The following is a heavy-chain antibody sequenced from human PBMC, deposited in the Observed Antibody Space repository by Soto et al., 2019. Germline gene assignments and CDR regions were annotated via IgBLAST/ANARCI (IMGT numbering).Heavy chain of an antibody. J-gene: IGHJ5*02. CDR2: IYHSGIT. CDR1: GGSITSAGYV. Sequence: QLQLQQSGSGLVKPSQTLSLTCVVSGGSITSAGYVWTWLRQPPGKALEWIGYIYHSGITDYNPSLNSRVTISIARSKNLFSLNLNSVTAADSAVYYCATGRDWFGPWGQGTLVTVSS. V-gene: IGHV4-30-2*01. CDR3: ATGRDWFGP.